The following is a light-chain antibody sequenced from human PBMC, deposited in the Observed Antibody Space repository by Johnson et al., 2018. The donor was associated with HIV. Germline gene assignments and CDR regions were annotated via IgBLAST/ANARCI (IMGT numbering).Light chain of an antibody. Sequence: QSVLTQPPSVSAAPGQKVTISCSGSSSNIGNNYVSWYQQLPGTAPKLLIYENNKRPSGIPDRFSGSKSGTSATLGITGLPTGAEADYYFGTWDSSLRSGFFGTGTKVTVL. CDR3: GTWDSSLRSGF. CDR2: ENN. CDR1: SSNIGNNY. V-gene: IGLV1-51*02. J-gene: IGLJ1*01.